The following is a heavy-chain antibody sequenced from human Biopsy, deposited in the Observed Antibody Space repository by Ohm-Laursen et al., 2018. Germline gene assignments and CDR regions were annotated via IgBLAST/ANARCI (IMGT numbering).Heavy chain of an antibody. CDR2: ISYNERT. Sequence: TLSLTCRVSGASVKTSGYFWAWIRQPPGKGLEWIGYISYNERTHYNPSLTSRLAISFDTSNNRISLQLRSVSVADTAVYYCVREPKTGTAEAWYFDLWGRGSPVTVPS. D-gene: IGHD3-9*01. J-gene: IGHJ2*01. CDR3: VREPKTGTAEAWYFDL. CDR1: GASVKTSGYF. V-gene: IGHV4-31*03.